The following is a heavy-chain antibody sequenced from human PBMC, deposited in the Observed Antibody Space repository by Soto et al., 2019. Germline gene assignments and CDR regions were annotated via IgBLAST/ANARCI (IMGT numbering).Heavy chain of an antibody. D-gene: IGHD3-22*01. J-gene: IGHJ4*02. V-gene: IGHV5-51*01. Sequence: PGESLKTSCKGSGHIFSNYWIGWVRQMPGKGLEWMGIIYPGDSDTRYSPSFQGQVTITVDKSINTAYLQWSRLKASDTAIYYCARQRLWGTSGYYYFENWGQGTLVTVSS. CDR2: IYPGDSDT. CDR1: GHIFSNYW. CDR3: ARQRLWGTSGYYYFEN.